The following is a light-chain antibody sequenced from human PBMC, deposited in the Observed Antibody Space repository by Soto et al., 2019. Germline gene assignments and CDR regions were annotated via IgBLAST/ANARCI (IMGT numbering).Light chain of an antibody. CDR3: QQYNNWPLT. CDR2: DAS. Sequence: EVVLTQSPATLSFSPGERATLSCRASQGVSRYLAWYQQKPGQAPRLLIYDASKRATGITAKFGGSRPGTDFTLTISNLESEDFAVYYCQQYNNWPLTFGGGTKVEIK. V-gene: IGKV3D-11*01. CDR1: QGVSRY. J-gene: IGKJ4*01.